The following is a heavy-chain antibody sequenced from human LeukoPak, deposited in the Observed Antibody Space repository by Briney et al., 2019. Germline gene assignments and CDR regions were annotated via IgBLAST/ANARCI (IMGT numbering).Heavy chain of an antibody. V-gene: IGHV3-30*04. CDR3: AGYSLYYFDY. J-gene: IGHJ4*02. D-gene: IGHD5-18*01. CDR2: ISYDGSNK. Sequence: PGRSLRLSCAASGFTFSSYAMHWVRQAPGKGLEWVAVISYDGSNKYYADSVKGRFTISRDNSKNTLYLQMNSLRAEDTAVYYCAGYSLYYFDYWGQGTLVTVSS. CDR1: GFTFSSYA.